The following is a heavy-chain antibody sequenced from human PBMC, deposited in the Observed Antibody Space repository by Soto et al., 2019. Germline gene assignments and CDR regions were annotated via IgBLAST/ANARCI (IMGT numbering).Heavy chain of an antibody. CDR3: ASQGSGSYYDDGYYYYMDV. D-gene: IGHD3-10*01. J-gene: IGHJ6*03. CDR1: GYTFTSYD. Sequence: ASVKVSCKASGYTFTSYDINWVRQATGQGLEWMGWMNPNSGNTGYAQKFQGRVTMTRNTYISTAYMELSSLRSEDTAVYYCASQGSGSYYDDGYYYYMDVWGKGTTVTVSS. V-gene: IGHV1-8*01. CDR2: MNPNSGNT.